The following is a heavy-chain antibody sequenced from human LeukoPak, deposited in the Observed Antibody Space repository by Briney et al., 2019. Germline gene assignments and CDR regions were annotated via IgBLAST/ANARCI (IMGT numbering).Heavy chain of an antibody. Sequence: GGSLRLSCAASGFTFSSYGMHWVRQAPGKGLEWVAVISYDGSNKYYADSVKGRFTISRDNSKNTLYLQMNSLRAEDTAVYYCAKSGYSGYGIYYFDYWGXXTLVTVSS. CDR2: ISYDGSNK. J-gene: IGHJ4*01. D-gene: IGHD5-12*01. CDR1: GFTFSSYG. CDR3: AKSGYSGYGIYYFDY. V-gene: IGHV3-30*18.